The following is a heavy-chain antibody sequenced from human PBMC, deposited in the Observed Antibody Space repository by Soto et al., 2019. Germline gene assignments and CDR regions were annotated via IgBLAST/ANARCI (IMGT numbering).Heavy chain of an antibody. CDR3: ASSGNWNYASDY. Sequence: ASVKVSCKASGYTFSSSGFTWVRQAPGQGLEWMGWISANSGNTNYAQKLQGRVTMTTDTSTSTAYMELRGLRSDETAVYYCASSGNWNYASDYWGQGTLATVSS. J-gene: IGHJ4*02. CDR1: GYTFSSSG. V-gene: IGHV1-18*01. D-gene: IGHD1-7*01. CDR2: ISANSGNT.